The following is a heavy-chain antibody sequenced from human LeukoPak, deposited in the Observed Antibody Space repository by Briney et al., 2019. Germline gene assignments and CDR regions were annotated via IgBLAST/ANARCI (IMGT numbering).Heavy chain of an antibody. Sequence: GGSLRLSCAASGFTVSGTYMSWVRQAPGKGLEWVSIIYSDDTRYSADSVKGRFTISRDNSKNTLYLQMNSLRAEDTAVYYCARSDYTSGWYFYYWGQGTLVAVSS. CDR2: IYSDDTR. J-gene: IGHJ4*02. V-gene: IGHV3-53*01. CDR3: ARSDYTSGWYFYY. CDR1: GFTVSGTY. D-gene: IGHD6-19*01.